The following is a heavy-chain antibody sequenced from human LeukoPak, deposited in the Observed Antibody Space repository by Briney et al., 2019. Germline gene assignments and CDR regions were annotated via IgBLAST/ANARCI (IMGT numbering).Heavy chain of an antibody. CDR1: GYTFTTYA. CDR3: TRGRWSATTASYYLDF. Sequence: ASVKVSCKTSGYTFTTYAIHWVRQAPGQRLEWMGLINADDGNTRYSQRFQGRVTITRDTSASTAYMELSSLTFEDTAVYYCTRGRWSATTASYYLDFWGQGTLVTVSS. J-gene: IGHJ4*02. CDR2: INADDGNT. D-gene: IGHD2-15*01. V-gene: IGHV1-3*01.